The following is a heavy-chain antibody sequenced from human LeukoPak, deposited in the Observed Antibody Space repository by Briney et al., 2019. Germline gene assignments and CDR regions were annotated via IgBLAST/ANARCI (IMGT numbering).Heavy chain of an antibody. Sequence: SETLSLTCAVSGGSISSRNWWSWVRQPPGKGLEWIGEIYHSGSTNYNPSLKSRVTISVDKSKNQFSLKLRSVTAADTAVYFCARRVTGYYALDYWGQGTLVTVSS. J-gene: IGHJ4*02. D-gene: IGHD3-9*01. CDR3: ARRVTGYYALDY. CDR2: IYHSGST. V-gene: IGHV4-4*02. CDR1: GGSISSRNW.